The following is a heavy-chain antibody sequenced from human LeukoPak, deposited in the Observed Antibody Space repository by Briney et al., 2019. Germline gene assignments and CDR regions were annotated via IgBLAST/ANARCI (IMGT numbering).Heavy chain of an antibody. CDR2: ISPSGST. CDR3: ARLAIRSTWYFDL. CDR1: GGSITSYY. V-gene: IGHV4-4*09. J-gene: IGHJ2*01. Sequence: SETLSLTCTVSGGSITSYYYNWNRQPTGQGLEWIGFISPSGSTNYNPSLKGRVSISVDKSKNQCSLKVNSVAAADTAVYYCARLAIRSTWYFDLWGRGTLVTVSS. D-gene: IGHD3-10*01.